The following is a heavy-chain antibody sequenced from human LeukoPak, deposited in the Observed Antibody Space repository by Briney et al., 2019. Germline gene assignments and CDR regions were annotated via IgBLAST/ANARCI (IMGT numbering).Heavy chain of an antibody. CDR2: ISWNSGSI. D-gene: IGHD1-1*01. J-gene: IGHJ3*02. CDR3: AKDIRVRSGFAFDI. V-gene: IGHV3-9*01. CDR1: GFTFDDYA. Sequence: PGGSLRLSCAASGFTFDDYAMHWVRQAPGKGLEWVSGISWNSGSIGYADSVKGRLTISRDNAKNSLYLQMNSLRAEDTALYYCAKDIRVRSGFAFDIWGQGTMVTVSS.